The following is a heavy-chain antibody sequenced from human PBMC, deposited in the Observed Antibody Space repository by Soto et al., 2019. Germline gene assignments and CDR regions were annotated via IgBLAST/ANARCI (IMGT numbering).Heavy chain of an antibody. CDR2: ISDSGGST. J-gene: IGHJ4*02. V-gene: IGHV3-23*01. Sequence: GGSLRLSCAASGFTFSSCAMTWVRQAPGMGLQWVSAISDSGGSTYYADSVRGRFTISRDNSKNTLYLQLNSLGAEDTAVYYCAKDKPAAGSQWLVPIWGRGTLVTVSS. D-gene: IGHD6-19*01. CDR3: AKDKPAAGSQWLVPI. CDR1: GFTFSSCA.